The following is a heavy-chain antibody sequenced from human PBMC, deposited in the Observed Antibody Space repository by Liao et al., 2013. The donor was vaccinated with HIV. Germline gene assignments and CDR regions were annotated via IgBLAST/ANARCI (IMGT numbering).Heavy chain of an antibody. D-gene: IGHD3-22*01. CDR2: VYTSGRT. V-gene: IGHV4-61*02. Sequence: QVQLQESGPGLVKPSQTLSLICTVSGASISSGSYYWSWIRQPAGKGLEWIGRVYTSGRTDYNPSLKSRVTMSVDTSKNQFSLNLTSVTAADTAVYHCAREGYDSSGYHYYFDYWGQGTLVTVSS. CDR3: AREGYDSSGYHYYFDY. CDR1: GASISSGSYY. J-gene: IGHJ4*02.